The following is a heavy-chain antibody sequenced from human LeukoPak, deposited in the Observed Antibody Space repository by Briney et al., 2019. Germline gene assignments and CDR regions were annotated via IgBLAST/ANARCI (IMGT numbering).Heavy chain of an antibody. Sequence: SETLSLTFTVSGYSISSGYYWGWIRQPPGKGLEWIGYIYHSGSTYYNPSLKSRVTISVDRSKNQFSLKLSSVTAADTAVYYCARDGGGLGYCSSTSCSSNWFDPWGQGTLVTVSS. CDR3: ARDGGGLGYCSSTSCSSNWFDP. CDR2: IYHSGST. D-gene: IGHD2-2*01. V-gene: IGHV4-38-2*02. CDR1: GYSISSGYY. J-gene: IGHJ5*02.